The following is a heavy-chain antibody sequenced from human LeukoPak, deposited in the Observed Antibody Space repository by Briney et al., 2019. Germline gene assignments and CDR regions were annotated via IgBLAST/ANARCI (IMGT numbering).Heavy chain of an antibody. CDR2: MNPNSGNT. Sequence: ASVKVSCKASGYTFTSYDINWVRQATGQGLEWMGWMNPNSGNTGYAQKFQGRVTITRNTSISTAYMELSSPRSEDTAVYYCARGYSYGYEADYWGQGTLVTVSS. CDR1: GYTFTSYD. CDR3: ARGYSYGYEADY. D-gene: IGHD5-18*01. V-gene: IGHV1-8*03. J-gene: IGHJ4*02.